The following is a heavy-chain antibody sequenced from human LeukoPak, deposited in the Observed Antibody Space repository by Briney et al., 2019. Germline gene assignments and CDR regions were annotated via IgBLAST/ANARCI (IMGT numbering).Heavy chain of an antibody. CDR3: ARDSRRTTIFGVVIKPRGYYGMDV. D-gene: IGHD3-3*01. J-gene: IGHJ6*02. Sequence: SQTLSLTCTVSGGSISSGGYYWSWIRQHPGKGLEWIGYIYYSGSTYYNPSLESRVTISVDTSKNQFSLKLSSVTAADTAVYYCARDSRRTTIFGVVIKPRGYYGMDVWGQGTTVTVSS. CDR1: GGSISSGGYY. CDR2: IYYSGST. V-gene: IGHV4-31*03.